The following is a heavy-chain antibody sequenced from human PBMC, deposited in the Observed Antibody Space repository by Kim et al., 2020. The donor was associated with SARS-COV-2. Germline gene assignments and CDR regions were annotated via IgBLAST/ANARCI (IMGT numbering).Heavy chain of an antibody. V-gene: IGHV4-59*09. Sequence: SRVTISVDTSKNQFSLKLSSVTAADTAVYYCARGGGGHITIFGVVNWFDPWGQGTLVTVSS. D-gene: IGHD3-3*01. CDR3: ARGGGGHITIFGVVNWFDP. J-gene: IGHJ5*02.